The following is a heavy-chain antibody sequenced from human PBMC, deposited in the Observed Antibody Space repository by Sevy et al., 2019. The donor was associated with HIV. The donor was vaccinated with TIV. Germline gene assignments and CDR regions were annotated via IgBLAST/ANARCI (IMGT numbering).Heavy chain of an antibody. CDR1: GFTFSSYT. D-gene: IGHD2-15*01. V-gene: IGHV3-21*06. CDR3: ARDHGYCSRGSCYSGGY. CDR2: SSGTGSYI. Sequence: GGCLRLSCSASGFTFSSYTMIWVRQAPGRGLEWVSASSGTGSYIYYTDTVKDRFTISRDNAKNLLYLQMNSLRAEDTAVYYCARDHGYCSRGSCYSGGYWGQGTLVTVSS. J-gene: IGHJ4*02.